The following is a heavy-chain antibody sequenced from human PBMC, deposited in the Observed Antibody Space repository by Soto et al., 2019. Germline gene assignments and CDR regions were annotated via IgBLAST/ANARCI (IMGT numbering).Heavy chain of an antibody. D-gene: IGHD4-17*01. J-gene: IGHJ3*01. Sequence: EVEVLESGGGLVQPGGSLRLSCAASGFIFSKYAMMWVRQAPGKGLEWVSAISGGGGGAEYADSVRGRLTISRDNSKNTLYLQMNSLRAADTAVYYCAKEPNGDYIGAFDFWGQGILVTVSS. CDR2: ISGGGGGA. CDR1: GFIFSKYA. V-gene: IGHV3-23*01. CDR3: AKEPNGDYIGAFDF.